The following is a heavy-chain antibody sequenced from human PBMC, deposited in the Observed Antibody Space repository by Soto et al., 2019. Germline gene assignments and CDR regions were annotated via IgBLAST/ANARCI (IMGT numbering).Heavy chain of an antibody. Sequence: APGQRLEWMGWINAGKGNTKYSQKFQGRVTITRDTSASTAYMELSSLKSEDTAVYYCASRIAVAGAFDHWGQGTLVTVS. CDR2: INAGKGNT. CDR3: ASRIAVAGAFDH. D-gene: IGHD6-19*01. J-gene: IGHJ4*02. V-gene: IGHV1-3*01.